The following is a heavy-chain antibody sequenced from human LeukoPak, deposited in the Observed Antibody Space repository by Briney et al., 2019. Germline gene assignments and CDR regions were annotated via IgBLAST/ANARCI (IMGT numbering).Heavy chain of an antibody. CDR1: GYTFTGYY. D-gene: IGHD3-10*01. J-gene: IGHJ4*02. V-gene: IGHV1-2*02. CDR2: INPSSGAT. CDR3: ARDLYGSGSYIPFDY. Sequence: ASVKVSCKASGYTFTGYYMHWVQQAPGQGLEWMGWINPSSGATNYAQKFQGRVTMTSDTSISTAYMELSSLRSDDTAVYYCARDLYGSGSYIPFDYWGQGSLVTVSS.